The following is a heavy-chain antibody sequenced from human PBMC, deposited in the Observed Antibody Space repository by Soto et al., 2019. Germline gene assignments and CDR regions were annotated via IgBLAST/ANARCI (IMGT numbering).Heavy chain of an antibody. D-gene: IGHD3-3*02. CDR1: GDSIISSDFY. CDR3: ARHALALRKNNWFDP. CDR2: IFYLGSS. J-gene: IGHJ5*02. Sequence: PSETLSLTCPVSGDSIISSDFYWGWVRQPPGKGLEWLGSIFYLGSSYYNPSLKSRVTMSVDTSKNQFSLRLRSATAADTALYFCARHALALRKNNWFDPWGQGIMVT. V-gene: IGHV4-39*01.